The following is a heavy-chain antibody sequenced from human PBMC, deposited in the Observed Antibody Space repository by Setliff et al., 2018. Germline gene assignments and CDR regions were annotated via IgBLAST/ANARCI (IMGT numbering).Heavy chain of an antibody. D-gene: IGHD3-10*01. CDR2: INHNGNT. Sequence: SETLSLTCAVYGGSFSGNYWTWIRQSPGQGLEWIGEINHNGNTNYSPSLKSRVTISVDTSKNQFSLKVHSVTAADTAVYYCARAPNRIGTMVRGVSRAFDIWSQGTLVTVS. CDR1: GGSFSGNY. V-gene: IGHV4-34*01. J-gene: IGHJ3*02. CDR3: ARAPNRIGTMVRGVSRAFDI.